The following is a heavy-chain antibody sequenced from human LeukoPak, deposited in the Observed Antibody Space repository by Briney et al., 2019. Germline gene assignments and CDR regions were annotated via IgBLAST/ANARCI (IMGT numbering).Heavy chain of an antibody. V-gene: IGHV3-7*01. D-gene: IGHD3-22*01. CDR3: ARDLYYYDSSGYYRGLDY. CDR2: IKHDGSEE. CDR1: GFTFNTYR. J-gene: IGHJ4*02. Sequence: GGSLRLSCAASGFTFNTYRMSWVRQAPGKGLEWVANIKHDGSEENYVDSVKGRFTISRDNAKGSLSLQMNSLRGEDAAVYYCARDLYYYDSSGYYRGLDYWGQGTLVTVSS.